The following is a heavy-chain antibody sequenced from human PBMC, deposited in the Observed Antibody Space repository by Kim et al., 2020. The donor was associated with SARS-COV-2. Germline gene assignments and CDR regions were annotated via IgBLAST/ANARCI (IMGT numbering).Heavy chain of an antibody. Sequence: DSGKGRSTISQEQSKNTLYLQMRRLRAEDTAVYYCVKDGVGGSGSYYFDSWGQGTLVTVSS. J-gene: IGHJ4*02. V-gene: IGHV3-64D*09. CDR3: VKDGVGGSGSYYFDS. D-gene: IGHD3-10*01.